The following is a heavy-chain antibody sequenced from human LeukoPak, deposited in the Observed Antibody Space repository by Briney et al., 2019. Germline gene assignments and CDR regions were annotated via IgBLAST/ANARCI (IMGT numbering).Heavy chain of an antibody. Sequence: PSQTLSLTCPVSSGSISSGVYYWSWIRQHPGKGLEWIGYIYYSGSTYYNPSLKSRVTISVDTSKNQFSLKLSSVTAADTAVYYCARSFVGDWYFDLRGRGALVTVSS. CDR2: IYYSGST. J-gene: IGHJ2*01. D-gene: IGHD1-26*01. V-gene: IGHV4-31*03. CDR3: ARSFVGDWYFDL. CDR1: SGSISSGVYY.